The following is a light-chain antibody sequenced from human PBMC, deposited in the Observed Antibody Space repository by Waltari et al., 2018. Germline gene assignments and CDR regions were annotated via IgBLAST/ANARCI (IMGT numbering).Light chain of an antibody. CDR3: SSYAGSNNLL. V-gene: IGLV2-8*01. CDR1: SNDVGGYNY. J-gene: IGLJ2*01. CDR2: EVS. Sequence: QSALTQPPSASGSPGQSVTISCTGTSNDVGGYNYVSWYQQHPGKAPRLMIYEVSKRPSGVPDRFSGSKSGHTASLTVSGLQAEDEADYYCSSYAGSNNLLFGGGTKLTVL.